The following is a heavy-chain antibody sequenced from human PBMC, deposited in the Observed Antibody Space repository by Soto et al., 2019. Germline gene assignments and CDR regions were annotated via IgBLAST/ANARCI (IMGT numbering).Heavy chain of an antibody. CDR3: ARSGGGLRYCTNGVCEPSDY. V-gene: IGHV3-11*06. Sequence: QVQLVDSGGGLVRPGGSLRLSCAASRFTFSDFYMSWIRQAPGKGLEWVSYISGDSSNTDYADSVKGRFTISRDNAKNSLYLQMNSLRADDTAVYYCARSGGGLRYCTNGVCEPSDYWGQGTLVTVSS. CDR2: ISGDSSNT. D-gene: IGHD2-8*01. J-gene: IGHJ4*02. CDR1: RFTFSDFY.